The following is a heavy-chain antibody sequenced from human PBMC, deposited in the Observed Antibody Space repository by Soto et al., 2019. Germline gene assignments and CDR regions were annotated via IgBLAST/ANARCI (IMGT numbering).Heavy chain of an antibody. CDR2: ISSGSTTI. Sequence: GGSLRLSCAASGFSFSTSTMNWVRQAPGKGLEWVSYISSGSTTIYYADSVKGRFTISRDNGKNSLYLQMNSLRDEDTAVYYCARVRRNDASDYYGMDVWGQGTTVTVSS. V-gene: IGHV3-48*02. D-gene: IGHD1-1*01. CDR1: GFSFSTST. CDR3: ARVRRNDASDYYGMDV. J-gene: IGHJ6*02.